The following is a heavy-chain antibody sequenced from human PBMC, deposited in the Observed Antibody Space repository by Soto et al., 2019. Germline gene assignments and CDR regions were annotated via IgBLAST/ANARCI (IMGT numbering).Heavy chain of an antibody. Sequence: QVQLVESGGGVVQPGRSLRLSCAASGFTFSSYGMHWVRQAPGKGLEWVAVIWYDGSNKYYADSVKGRFTISRDNSKNTLYLQMTSLRAEDTAVYYCARDQVVVGAFDYWGQGTLVTVSS. CDR3: ARDQVVVGAFDY. J-gene: IGHJ4*02. CDR1: GFTFSSYG. CDR2: IWYDGSNK. D-gene: IGHD1-26*01. V-gene: IGHV3-33*01.